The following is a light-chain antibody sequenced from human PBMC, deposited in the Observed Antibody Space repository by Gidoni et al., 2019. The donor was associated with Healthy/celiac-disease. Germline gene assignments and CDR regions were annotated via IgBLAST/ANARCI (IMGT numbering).Light chain of an antibody. V-gene: IGLV1-40*01. Sequence: SVLTQPPAPSRAPGPRVTITCTGSSSNIGAGYDVHWYQQLPGTAPKLLIYGNSNRPSGVPDRFSGSKSGTSASLAITGLQAEDEADYYCQSYDSSLSGPYYVFGTGTKVTV. CDR3: QSYDSSLSGPYYV. CDR1: SSNIGAGYD. CDR2: GNS. J-gene: IGLJ1*01.